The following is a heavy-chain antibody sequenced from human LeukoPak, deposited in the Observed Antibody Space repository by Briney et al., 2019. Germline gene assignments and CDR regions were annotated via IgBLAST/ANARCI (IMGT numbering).Heavy chain of an antibody. CDR3: ARDQPALDY. V-gene: IGHV1-2*02. CDR1: GYTFTGFY. CDR2: INLNSGDT. Sequence: GASVKVSCKASGYTFTGFYMHWVRQAPGQGLEWMGWINLNSGDTDYTQKFQGRVTMTRDTSISTAYMELSRLTSDDTAVYYCARDQPALDYWGQGTLVTLSS. J-gene: IGHJ4*02.